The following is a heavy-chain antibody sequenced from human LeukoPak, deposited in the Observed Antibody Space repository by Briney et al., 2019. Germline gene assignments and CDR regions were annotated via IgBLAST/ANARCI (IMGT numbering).Heavy chain of an antibody. D-gene: IGHD6-13*01. CDR3: ARDKSGWSILFDY. CDR1: GFTFSLYT. CDR2: ISSTSSYI. V-gene: IGHV3-21*01. J-gene: IGHJ4*02. Sequence: GGSLRLSCAASGFTFSLYTMNWVRQAPGKGLEWVSSISSTSSYIYYADSVKGRFTISRDNAKKSLYLEMNSLRAEDTAVYYCARDKSGWSILFDYWGQGTLVSVSS.